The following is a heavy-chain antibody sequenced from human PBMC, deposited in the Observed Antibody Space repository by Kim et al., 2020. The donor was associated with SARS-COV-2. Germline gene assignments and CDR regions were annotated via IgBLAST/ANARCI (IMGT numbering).Heavy chain of an antibody. CDR2: ITGSSVCT. V-gene: IGHV3-23*01. CDR3: AKGESSGKVYWFDP. Sequence: GGSLRLSCAASGFIFSSYAMTWVRQAPGKGLEWVSSITGSSVCTYYAASVKGRFTISRDNSRNTVSLQMNTLTVDDTAVYYCAKGESSGKVYWFDPWGQG. CDR1: GFIFSSYA. D-gene: IGHD3-16*02. J-gene: IGHJ5*02.